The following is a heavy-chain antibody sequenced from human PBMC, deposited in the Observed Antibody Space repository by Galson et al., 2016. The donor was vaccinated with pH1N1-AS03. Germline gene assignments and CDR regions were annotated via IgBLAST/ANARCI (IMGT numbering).Heavy chain of an antibody. CDR1: GDSFSKYV. V-gene: IGHV1-69*04. J-gene: IGHJ5*02. Sequence: SVKVSCKASGDSFSKYVISWVRQAPGQGLQWMGRIIPNLGVTNYAQRFQARVTITADKSSSTVYMEVTNLTSEDTAIYYCARKQANGYNYWFEPWGQGTQATVSS. CDR3: ARKQANGYNYWFEP. D-gene: IGHD5-24*01. CDR2: IIPNLGVT.